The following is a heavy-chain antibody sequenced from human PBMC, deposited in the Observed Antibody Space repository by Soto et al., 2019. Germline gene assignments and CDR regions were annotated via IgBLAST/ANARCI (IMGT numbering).Heavy chain of an antibody. Sequence: QVQLVESGEGVVQPGRSLRLSCAPSGFTFSNFGMHWVRQAPGKGLEWVAVIWYDGSSKYYADSVKGRFTISRDNSKNTLYLQMNSLRAEDTAVYYCARGMGDSSGYFDYWGQGTLVTVSS. CDR2: IWYDGSSK. V-gene: IGHV3-33*01. CDR3: ARGMGDSSGYFDY. J-gene: IGHJ4*02. D-gene: IGHD3-22*01. CDR1: GFTFSNFG.